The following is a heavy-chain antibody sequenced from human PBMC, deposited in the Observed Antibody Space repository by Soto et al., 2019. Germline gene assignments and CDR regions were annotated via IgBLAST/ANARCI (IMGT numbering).Heavy chain of an antibody. D-gene: IGHD1-1*01. Sequence: GGSLRLSCAASRSTFSSYDRHWCRQATGKGLEWVSAICTAGDTYYPGSVKGRFPISRENAQNSLYLQITSPRAGATAVYYCARGTRKYDNHYYYYLDVCGKGTTATV. V-gene: IGHV3-13*01. CDR2: ICTAGDT. J-gene: IGHJ6*03. CDR1: RSTFSSYD. CDR3: ARGTRKYDNHYYYYLDV.